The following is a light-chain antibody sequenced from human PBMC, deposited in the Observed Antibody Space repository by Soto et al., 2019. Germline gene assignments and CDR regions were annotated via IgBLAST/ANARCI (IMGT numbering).Light chain of an antibody. Sequence: VLTQSPATLPAPPGERVTLSRRAGENFGTNLPWYQQRPGQPPRLLIYGSSTRATGISATFSGSGSRTEFTLTISSLQSEDSAVYYCQQYNNWGLSFGGGTRVEIK. J-gene: IGKJ4*01. CDR1: ENFGTN. CDR2: GSS. V-gene: IGKV3D-15*01. CDR3: QQYNNWGLS.